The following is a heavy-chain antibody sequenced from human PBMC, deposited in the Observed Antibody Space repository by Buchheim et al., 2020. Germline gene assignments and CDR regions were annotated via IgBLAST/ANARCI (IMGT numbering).Heavy chain of an antibody. D-gene: IGHD3-16*02. CDR2: IYYSGST. V-gene: IGHV4-59*01. CDR1: GGSISSYY. J-gene: IGHJ5*02. Sequence: QVQLQESGPGLVKPSETLSLTCTVSGGSISSYYWSWIRQPPGKGLEWIGYIYYSGSTNYNPSLQSRVTISVDTSQHQFSLKLSSVTAADTAVYYCARASMITFGGVIVNGWFDPWGQGTL. CDR3: ARASMITFGGVIVNGWFDP.